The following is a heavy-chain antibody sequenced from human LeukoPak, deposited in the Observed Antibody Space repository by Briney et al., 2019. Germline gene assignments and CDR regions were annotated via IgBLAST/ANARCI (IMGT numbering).Heavy chain of an antibody. D-gene: IGHD6-19*01. Sequence: SETLSLTCTVSGGSISSYYWGWIRQPPGKGLEWIGSIYYSGSTYYNPSLKSRVTISVDTSKNQFSLKLSSVTAADTAVYYCARPKYSSGRGAFDIWGQGTMVTVSS. V-gene: IGHV4-39*01. J-gene: IGHJ3*02. CDR1: GGSISSYY. CDR2: IYYSGST. CDR3: ARPKYSSGRGAFDI.